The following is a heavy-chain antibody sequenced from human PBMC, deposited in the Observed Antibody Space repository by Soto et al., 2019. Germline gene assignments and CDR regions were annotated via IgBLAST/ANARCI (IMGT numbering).Heavy chain of an antibody. CDR3: ARGVLWFGELLHNWFDP. CDR1: GGSISSYY. V-gene: IGHV4-59*06. J-gene: IGHJ5*02. D-gene: IGHD3-10*01. CDR2: IYYSGST. Sequence: PSETLSLTCTVSGGSISSYYWSWIRQPAGKGLEWIGYIYYSGSTYYNPSLKSRVTISVDTSKNQFSLKLSSVTATDTAVYYCARGVLWFGELLHNWFDPWGQGTLVTVSS.